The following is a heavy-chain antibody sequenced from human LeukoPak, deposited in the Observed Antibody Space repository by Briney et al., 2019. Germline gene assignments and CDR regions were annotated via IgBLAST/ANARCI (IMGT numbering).Heavy chain of an antibody. CDR1: GYTFTSYG. CDR3: ARDCRGGGGSCYPGGDYYYGMDV. J-gene: IGHJ6*02. D-gene: IGHD2-15*01. Sequence: ASVKVSSKASGYTFTSYGISWVRQAPGQGLEWMGWISAYNGNTNYAQKLQGRVTMTTDTSTSTAYMELRSLRSDDTAVYYCARDCRGGGGSCYPGGDYYYGMDVWGQGTTVTVSS. V-gene: IGHV1-18*01. CDR2: ISAYNGNT.